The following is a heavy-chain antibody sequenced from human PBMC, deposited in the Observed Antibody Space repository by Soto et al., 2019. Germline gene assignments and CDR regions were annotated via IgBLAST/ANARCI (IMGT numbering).Heavy chain of an antibody. CDR2: ISAYNGNT. CDR3: ARVRGEWLVRVLAFDI. CDR1: GYTFTSYG. J-gene: IGHJ3*02. V-gene: IGHV1-18*01. Sequence: QVQLVQSGAEVKKPGASVKVSCKASGYTFTSYGISWVRQAPGQGLEWMGWISAYNGNTNYAQKLQGRVNITTDTSTSTAYMELRSLRSDDTAVYYCARVRGEWLVRVLAFDIWGQGTMVTVSS. D-gene: IGHD6-19*01.